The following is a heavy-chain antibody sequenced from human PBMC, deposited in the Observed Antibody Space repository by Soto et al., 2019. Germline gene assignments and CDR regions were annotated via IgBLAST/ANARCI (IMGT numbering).Heavy chain of an antibody. J-gene: IGHJ5*02. Sequence: GASVKVSCKASGGTFSSYAISWVRQAPGQGLEWMGGIIPIFGTANYARKFQGRVTISADKSTSTAYMELSSLRSEDTAVYYCARESIAARPGSNWFDPWGQGTLVTVSS. D-gene: IGHD6-6*01. CDR2: IIPIFGTA. CDR1: GGTFSSYA. V-gene: IGHV1-69*06. CDR3: ARESIAARPGSNWFDP.